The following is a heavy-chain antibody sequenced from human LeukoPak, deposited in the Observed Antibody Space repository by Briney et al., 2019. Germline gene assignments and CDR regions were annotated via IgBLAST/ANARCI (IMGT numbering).Heavy chain of an antibody. CDR2: IIPIFGTA. D-gene: IGHD3-22*01. CDR3: ARGSNYYDSSGFQH. CDR1: GGTFSSYA. V-gene: IGHV1-69*06. J-gene: IGHJ1*01. Sequence: SVKVSCKASGGTFSSYAISWVRQAPGQGLEWMGGIIPIFGTANYAQKFQGRVTITADKSTSTAYMELSSLRSEDMAVYYCARGSNYYDSSGFQHWGQGTLVTVSS.